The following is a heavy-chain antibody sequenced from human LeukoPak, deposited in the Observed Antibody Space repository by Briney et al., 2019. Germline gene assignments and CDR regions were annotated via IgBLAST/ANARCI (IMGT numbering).Heavy chain of an antibody. CDR3: ARDRETDILTGFYYYYGMDV. CDR1: GFTFSSYW. J-gene: IGHJ6*04. D-gene: IGHD3-9*01. V-gene: IGHV3-74*01. CDR2: TNSDGSST. Sequence: GGSLRLSCAASGFTFSSYWMHWVRQAPGKGLVWVSRTNSDGSSTSYADSVKGRFTISRDNAKNTLYLQMNSLRAEDTAVYYCARDRETDILTGFYYYYGMDVWGKGTTVTVSS.